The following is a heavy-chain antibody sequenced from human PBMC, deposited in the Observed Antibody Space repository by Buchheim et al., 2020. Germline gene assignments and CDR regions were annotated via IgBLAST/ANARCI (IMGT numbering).Heavy chain of an antibody. V-gene: IGHV3-48*03. CDR3: ARGTGWLQKMVLDY. CDR2: ISSSGTTI. CDR1: GFTFSSYE. Sequence: EVQLVESGGGLVQPGGSLRLSCAASGFTFSSYEMNWVRQAPGKGLEWVSYISSSGTTIYYADSLKGRFTISRENATRSLYLQMNSLRAEDTAVYYCARGTGWLQKMVLDYWGQGTL. J-gene: IGHJ4*02. D-gene: IGHD5-24*01.